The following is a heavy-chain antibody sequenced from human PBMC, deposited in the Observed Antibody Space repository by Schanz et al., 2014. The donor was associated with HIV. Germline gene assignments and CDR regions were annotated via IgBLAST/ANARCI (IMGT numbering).Heavy chain of an antibody. J-gene: IGHJ4*02. CDR2: IIPKHGTS. Sequence: QVQLVQSGAEVKKPGSSVEVSCKASGDTFSTDAFSWVRQVPGQGLEWMGGIIPKHGTSTSAQRFKGRVAIAADTSRSTIYLELSSLRSEDTAVYYCARVLYDTQTGSYNGGWYYFDNWGLGTLVTVSS. CDR1: GDTFSTDA. D-gene: IGHD3-9*01. V-gene: IGHV1-69*06. CDR3: ARVLYDTQTGSYNGGWYYFDN.